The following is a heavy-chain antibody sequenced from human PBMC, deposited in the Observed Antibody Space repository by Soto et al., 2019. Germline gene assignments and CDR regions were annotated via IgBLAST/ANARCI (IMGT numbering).Heavy chain of an antibody. Sequence: EVQLLESGGGLVQPGGSLRLSCAASGFTFSSYAMRWVRQAPGKGLEWVSAISGSGYSTYYADSVKGRFTISRDNSKNTRYLQMSSLRAADKAVYYCAKALYYYDTSGYQWGQGTLVTVSS. J-gene: IGHJ4*02. CDR2: ISGSGYST. V-gene: IGHV3-23*01. CDR1: GFTFSSYA. D-gene: IGHD3-22*01. CDR3: AKALYYYDTSGYQ.